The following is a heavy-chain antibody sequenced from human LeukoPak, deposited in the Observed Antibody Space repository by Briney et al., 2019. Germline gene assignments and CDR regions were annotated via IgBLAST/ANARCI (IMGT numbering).Heavy chain of an antibody. Sequence: NPSETLSLTCSVSGGSISSYYWSWIRQPPGKGLEWIGYISYSGSTNYKPSLKSRVTISVDTSKNQFSLKLTSVTAADTAVYYCARKGPSAAATVDYWGQGTLVTVSS. J-gene: IGHJ4*02. CDR1: GGSISSYY. D-gene: IGHD6-13*01. CDR2: ISYSGST. V-gene: IGHV4-59*01. CDR3: ARKGPSAAATVDY.